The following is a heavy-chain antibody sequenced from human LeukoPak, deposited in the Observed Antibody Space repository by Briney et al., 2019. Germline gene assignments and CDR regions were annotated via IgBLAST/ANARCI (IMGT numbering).Heavy chain of an antibody. CDR1: GFTFSSYA. CDR3: ARLWSYCSGGSCYWSSSDY. V-gene: IGHV3-23*01. CDR2: ISGSGGST. Sequence: GGSLRLSCAASGFTFSSYAMSWVRQAPGKGLEWVSAISGSGGSTYYADSVKGRFTISRDNSKNTLYLQMNSLRAEDTAVYYCARLWSYCSGGSCYWSSSDYWGQGTLVTVSS. J-gene: IGHJ4*02. D-gene: IGHD2-15*01.